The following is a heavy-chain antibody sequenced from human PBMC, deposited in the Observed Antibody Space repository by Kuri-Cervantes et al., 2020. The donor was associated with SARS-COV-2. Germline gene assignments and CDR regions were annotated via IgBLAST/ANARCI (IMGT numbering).Heavy chain of an antibody. Sequence: LSLTCAASGFTFSSYSMNWVRQAPGKGLEWVSYISSSSSTIYYADSVKGRFTISRDNAKNSLYLQMNSLRDEDTAVYYCARAIGYYYYYGMDVWGQGTTVTVSS. D-gene: IGHD2/OR15-2a*01. J-gene: IGHJ6*02. CDR1: GFTFSSYS. CDR2: ISSSSSTI. CDR3: ARAIGYYYYYGMDV. V-gene: IGHV3-48*02.